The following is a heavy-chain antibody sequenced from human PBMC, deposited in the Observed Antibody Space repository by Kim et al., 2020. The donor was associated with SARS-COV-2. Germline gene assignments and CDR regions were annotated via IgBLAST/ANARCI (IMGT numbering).Heavy chain of an antibody. CDR3: ARPYYDSSGYGDDAFDI. D-gene: IGHD3-22*01. V-gene: IGHV1-2*02. Sequence: LQGRVTMTRDTSISTAYMELSRLRSDDTAVYYCARPYYDSSGYGDDAFDIWGQGTMVTVSS. J-gene: IGHJ3*02.